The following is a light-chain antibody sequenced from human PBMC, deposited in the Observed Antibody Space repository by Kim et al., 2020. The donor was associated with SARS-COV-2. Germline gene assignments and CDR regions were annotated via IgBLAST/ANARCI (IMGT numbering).Light chain of an antibody. CDR1: QTISNW. CDR3: QQYNTHSRT. CDR2: KAS. V-gene: IGKV1-5*03. Sequence: ASAGDRVAITCRASQTISNWLAWYQQKPGKAPELLIYKASILQSGVPSRFSGSGSGTEFTLTISSLQPDDFATYYCQQYNTHSRTFGQGTKVDIK. J-gene: IGKJ1*01.